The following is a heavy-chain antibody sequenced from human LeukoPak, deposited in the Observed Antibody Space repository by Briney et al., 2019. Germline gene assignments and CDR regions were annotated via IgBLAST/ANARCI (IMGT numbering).Heavy chain of an antibody. D-gene: IGHD2-2*01. CDR3: ARGGHPGVVPAASVRNWFDP. Sequence: SETLSLTCAVYGGSFSGYYWIWIRQPPGKALEWIGEINHSGSTNYNPSLKSRVTISVDTSKNQFSLKLSSVTAADTAVYYCARGGHPGVVPAASVRNWFDPWGQGTLVTVSS. CDR1: GGSFSGYY. V-gene: IGHV4-34*01. J-gene: IGHJ5*02. CDR2: INHSGST.